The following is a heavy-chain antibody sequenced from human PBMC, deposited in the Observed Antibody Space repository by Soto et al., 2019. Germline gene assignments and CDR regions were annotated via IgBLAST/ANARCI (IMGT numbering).Heavy chain of an antibody. CDR1: GFTFSTYP. D-gene: IGHD4-4*01. V-gene: IGHV3-23*01. CDR2: ISGSGIST. Sequence: VRLSCAASGFTFSTYPMSWVRQAPGKGLEWVSGISGSGISTYYTDSVKGRFTISRDNSKNTVFLQMNSLRDEDTAVYYCVKPPVITASYYYYDMDVWGQGTTVTVSS. J-gene: IGHJ6*02. CDR3: VKPPVITASYYYYDMDV.